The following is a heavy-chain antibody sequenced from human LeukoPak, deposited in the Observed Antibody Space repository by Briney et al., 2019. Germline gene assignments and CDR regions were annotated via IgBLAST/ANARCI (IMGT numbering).Heavy chain of an antibody. V-gene: IGHV4-31*03. CDR2: MYYSGRT. D-gene: IGHD3-22*01. CDR1: GGSINSGGNY. Sequence: SETLSLTCTVSGGSINSGGNYWSWIRQHPGKGLEWIGYMYYSGRTHYNPSLNSRVTISVDTSKNQFSLKLSSVTAADTAVYYCARGHQRRIVVVTQLQPFDYWGQGTLVTVSS. J-gene: IGHJ4*02. CDR3: ARGHQRRIVVVTQLQPFDY.